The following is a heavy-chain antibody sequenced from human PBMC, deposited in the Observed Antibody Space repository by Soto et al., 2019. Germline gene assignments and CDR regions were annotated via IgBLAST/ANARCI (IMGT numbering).Heavy chain of an antibody. Sequence: PSETLSLTCTVSGGSISSGGYYWSWIRQHPGKGLEWTGYIYYSGSTYYNPSLKSRVTISVDTSKNQFSLKLSSVTAADTAVYYCARVSHDYGDYAGDWFDPWGQGTLVTVSS. CDR2: IYYSGST. CDR1: GGSISSGGYY. D-gene: IGHD4-17*01. V-gene: IGHV4-31*03. CDR3: ARVSHDYGDYAGDWFDP. J-gene: IGHJ5*02.